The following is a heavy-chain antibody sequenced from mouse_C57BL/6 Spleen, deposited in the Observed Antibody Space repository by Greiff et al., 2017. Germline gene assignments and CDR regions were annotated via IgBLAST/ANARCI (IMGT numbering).Heavy chain of an antibody. CDR1: GYAFSSSW. D-gene: IGHD3-2*02. CDR2: IYPGDGDT. J-gene: IGHJ3*01. CDR3: AKEKTAQATPFAY. Sequence: VQLQQSGPELAKPGASVKLSCKASGYAFSSSWMNWVKQRPGKGLEWIGRIYPGDGDTNYNGKFKGKATLTADKSSSTAYMQLSSLTYEDSAVYCCAKEKTAQATPFAYWGQGTLVTVSA. V-gene: IGHV1-82*01.